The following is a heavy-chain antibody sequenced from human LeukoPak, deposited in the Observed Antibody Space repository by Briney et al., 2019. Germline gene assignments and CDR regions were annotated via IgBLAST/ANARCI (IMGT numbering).Heavy chain of an antibody. V-gene: IGHV4-34*01. CDR1: GGSFSGYY. J-gene: IGHJ6*03. Sequence: SETLSLTCAVYGGSFSGYYWSWIRQPPGKGLEWIGEINHSGSTNYNPSLKSRVTISVDTSKNQFSLKLSSVTAADTAVYYCAGGPDYYYYMDVWGKGTTVTVSS. CDR2: INHSGST. CDR3: AGGPDYYYYMDV.